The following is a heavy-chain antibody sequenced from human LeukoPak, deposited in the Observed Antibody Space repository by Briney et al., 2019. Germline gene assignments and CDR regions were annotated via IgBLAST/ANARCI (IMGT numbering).Heavy chain of an antibody. CDR1: GFSLRTRGVG. V-gene: IGHV2-5*01. Sequence: SGPTLVKPTQTLTLTCTFSGFSLRTRGVGVGWIRQPPGKALEWLSLIYWNDDKRYSPSLKSRLPITKDTSKNQVFLTMTNMDPVDTATYYCARDPDFWGQGTLVTVSS. CDR2: IYWNDDK. CDR3: ARDPDF. J-gene: IGHJ4*02.